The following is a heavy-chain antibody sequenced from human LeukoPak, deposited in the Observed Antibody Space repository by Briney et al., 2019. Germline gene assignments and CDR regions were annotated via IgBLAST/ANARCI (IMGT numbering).Heavy chain of an antibody. Sequence: GGSLRLSCLTPGFTFRDYGLGWVRQAPGMGLEWVSFIRSRIYGGAPEYAASVRGRFSVSRDDSESIAYLQMNNLKSEDTAVYYCVRGQTVSGAKYYFDFWSPGTLVTVSS. V-gene: IGHV3-49*04. CDR3: VRGQTVSGAKYYFDF. CDR2: IRSRIYGGAP. D-gene: IGHD3-10*01. J-gene: IGHJ4*02. CDR1: GFTFRDYG.